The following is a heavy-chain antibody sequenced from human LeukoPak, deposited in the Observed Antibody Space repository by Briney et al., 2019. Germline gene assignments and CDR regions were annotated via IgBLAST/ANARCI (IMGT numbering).Heavy chain of an antibody. D-gene: IGHD4-17*01. V-gene: IGHV4-39*07. J-gene: IGHJ5*02. Sequence: NPSETLSLTCTVSGGSISSSSYYWGWIRQPPGKGLEWIGSIYYSGSTYYNPSLKSRVTISVDTSKNQFSLKLSSVTAADTAVYYCARAYSMTHHDYGDYVLGDWFDPWGQGTLVTVSS. CDR1: GGSISSSSYY. CDR3: ARAYSMTHHDYGDYVLGDWFDP. CDR2: IYYSGST.